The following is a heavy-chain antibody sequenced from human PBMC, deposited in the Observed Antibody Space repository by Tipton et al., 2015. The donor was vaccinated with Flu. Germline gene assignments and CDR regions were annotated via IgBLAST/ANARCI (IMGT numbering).Heavy chain of an antibody. CDR1: GYTFTTYY. D-gene: IGHD3-3*01. CDR2: INPSGGST. V-gene: IGHV1-46*01. CDR3: ARDPPPIIPSPNFDY. Sequence: QLVQSGAEVRKPGASVKVSCKASGYTFTTYYMHWVRQAPGQGLEWMGVINPSGGSTTYAQKFQGRVTMTGDTSTSTVYMELSSLRSEDTAVYFCARDPPPIIPSPNFDYWGQGTLVTVSS. J-gene: IGHJ4*02.